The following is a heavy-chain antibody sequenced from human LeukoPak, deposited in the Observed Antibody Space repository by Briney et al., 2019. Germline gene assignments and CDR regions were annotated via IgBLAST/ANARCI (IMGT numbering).Heavy chain of an antibody. CDR3: ARDNGSGWIYYYYMDV. V-gene: IGHV3-30*19. Sequence: GGSLRLSCEPSIFVFSEYYMHWVRLAPGKGLEWVAVISYDGSNKYYADSVKGRFTISRDNSKNTLYLQMNSLRAEDTAVYYCARDNGSGWIYYYYMDVWGKGTTVTVSS. J-gene: IGHJ6*03. CDR1: IFVFSEYY. D-gene: IGHD6-19*01. CDR2: ISYDGSNK.